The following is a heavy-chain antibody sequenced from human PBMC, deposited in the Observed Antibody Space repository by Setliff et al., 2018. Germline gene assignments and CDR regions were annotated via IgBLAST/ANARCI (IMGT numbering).Heavy chain of an antibody. CDR3: AGGQPLVRKYYCYMDV. V-gene: IGHV1-69*13. CDR2: IIPMFGT. D-gene: IGHD3-10*01. Sequence: GASVKVSCKASGGTFSSYVISWVREAPGQGLEWMGGIIPMFGTNYAQKFQGRVTITADESTSTAYMELSSLGSEDTAVYYCAGGQPLVRKYYCYMDVWGKGTTVTVSS. J-gene: IGHJ6*03. CDR1: GGTFSSYV.